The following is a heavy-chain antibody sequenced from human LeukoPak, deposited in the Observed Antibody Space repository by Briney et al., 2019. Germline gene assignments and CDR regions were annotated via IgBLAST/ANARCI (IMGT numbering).Heavy chain of an antibody. V-gene: IGHV3-7*01. CDR2: IKQDGSEK. CDR3: AAEVGYDYVWGSLQNAFDI. D-gene: IGHD3-16*01. CDR1: GFTFSSYW. J-gene: IGHJ3*02. Sequence: GGSLRLSCAASGFTFSSYWMSWVRQAPGKGLEWVANIKQDGSEKYYVDSVKGRFTISRDNAKNSLYLQMNSLRAEDTAVYYCAAEVGYDYVWGSLQNAFDIWGQGTMVTVSS.